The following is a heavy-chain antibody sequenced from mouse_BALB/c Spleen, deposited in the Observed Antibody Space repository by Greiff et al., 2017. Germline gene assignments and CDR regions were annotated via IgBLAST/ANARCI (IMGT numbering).Heavy chain of an antibody. D-gene: IGHD2-1*01. CDR2: FYPGSGSI. V-gene: IGHV1-62-2*01. CDR3: ARQERALYGNYAMDY. J-gene: IGHJ4*01. CDR1: GYTFTEYI. Sequence: QVHVKQSGAELVKPGASVKLSCKASGYTFTEYIIHWVKQRSGQGLEWIGWFYPGSGSIKYNEKFKDKATLTADKSSSTVYMELSRLTSEDSAVYFYARQERALYGNYAMDYWGQGTSVTVSS.